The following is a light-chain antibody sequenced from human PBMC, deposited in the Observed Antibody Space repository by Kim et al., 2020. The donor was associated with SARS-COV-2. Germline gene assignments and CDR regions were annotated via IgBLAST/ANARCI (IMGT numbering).Light chain of an antibody. CDR3: GTWDTSLSAYV. CDR2: DNN. J-gene: IGLJ1*01. V-gene: IGLV1-51*01. CDR1: SSNIESNY. Sequence: QSVLTQPPSVSAAPGQKVTISCSGSSSNIESNYVSWYQQLPGTAPKLLIYDNNKRPSGIPDRFSGSKSGTSATLGITGLQTGDEADYYCGTWDTSLSAYVCGPGTKVTVL.